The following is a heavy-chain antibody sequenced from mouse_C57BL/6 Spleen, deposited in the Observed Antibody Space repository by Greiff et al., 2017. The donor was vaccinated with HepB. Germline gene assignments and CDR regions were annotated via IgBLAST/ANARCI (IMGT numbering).Heavy chain of an antibody. CDR2: IDPENGDT. Sequence: DVKLQESGAELVRPGASVKLSCTASGFNIKDDYMHWVKQRPEQGLEWIGWIDPENGDTEYASKFQGKATITADTSSNTAYLQLSSLTSEDTAVYYCTTPTVVDFDYWGQGTTLTVSS. V-gene: IGHV14-4*01. CDR3: TTPTVVDFDY. J-gene: IGHJ2*01. CDR1: GFNIKDDY. D-gene: IGHD1-1*01.